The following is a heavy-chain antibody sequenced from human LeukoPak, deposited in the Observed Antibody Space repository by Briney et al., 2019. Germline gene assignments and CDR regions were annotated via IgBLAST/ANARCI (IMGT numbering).Heavy chain of an antibody. CDR2: INSDGSEG. CDR3: ARSSYSSSPSV. CDR1: GFTFSGFW. V-gene: IGHV3-7*03. J-gene: IGHJ3*01. D-gene: IGHD6-6*01. Sequence: GGSLRLSCAVSGFTFSGFWMSWSRQAPGKGLEWVASINSDGSEGYYADVVKGRFTISRDNAKNSLYLQINSLRAEDTAVYYCARSSYSSSPSVWGQGTMVTVSS.